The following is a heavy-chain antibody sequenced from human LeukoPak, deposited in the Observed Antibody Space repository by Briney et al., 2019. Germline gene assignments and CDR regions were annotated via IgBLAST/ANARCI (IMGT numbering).Heavy chain of an antibody. Sequence: SVKVSCKASGGTFSSYAISWVRQAPGQGLEWMGGIIPIFGTANYAQKLQGRVTITADESTSTAYMELSSLRSEDTAVYYCARGALYPPDAFDIWGQGTMVTVSS. V-gene: IGHV1-69*13. CDR2: IIPIFGTA. J-gene: IGHJ3*02. CDR3: ARGALYPPDAFDI. D-gene: IGHD3-3*01. CDR1: GGTFSSYA.